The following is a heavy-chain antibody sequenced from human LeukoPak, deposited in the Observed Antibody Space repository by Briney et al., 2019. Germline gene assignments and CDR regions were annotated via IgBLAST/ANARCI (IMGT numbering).Heavy chain of an antibody. J-gene: IGHJ4*02. D-gene: IGHD2-15*01. V-gene: IGHV1-69*01. CDR2: IIPVFGTA. CDR3: ASGYCSGGSCYRVEPDY. Sequence: SVKVSCKASGGTFSSYAISWERQAPGQGIEWMGGIIPVFGTANYAQEFQGRVTITADESTSTAYMELSSLRSEDTAVYYCASGYCSGGSCYRVEPDYWGQGTLVSVSS. CDR1: GGTFSSYA.